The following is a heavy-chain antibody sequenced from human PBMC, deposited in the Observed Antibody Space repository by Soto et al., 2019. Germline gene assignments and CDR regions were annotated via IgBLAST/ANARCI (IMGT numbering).Heavy chain of an antibody. J-gene: IGHJ3*02. D-gene: IGHD6-13*01. CDR3: AREVAADGTFREDVFDI. CDR2: IIPIFSTT. Sequence: ASVKVSCKASGYTFTSYDINWVRQATGQGLEWMGRIIPIFSTTNYAQKFQGRVTFTADESTVTAYMELSSLKHDDTAVYYCAREVAADGTFREDVFDIWGQGTLVTVSS. V-gene: IGHV1-69*13. CDR1: GYTFTSYD.